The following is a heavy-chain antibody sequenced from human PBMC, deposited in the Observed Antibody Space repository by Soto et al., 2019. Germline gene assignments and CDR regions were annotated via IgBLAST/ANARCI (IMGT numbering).Heavy chain of an antibody. J-gene: IGHJ4*02. CDR1: GYTFTSYD. CDR2: MNPNSGKT. V-gene: IGHV1-8*01. CDR3: AAPYGSGSYYNGFDY. Sequence: ASVKVSCKASGYTFTSYDINWVRQATGQGLEWMGWMNPNSGKTGYVQKFQGRVTITRNTSISTAYMELSSLRSEDTAVYYCAAPYGSGSYYNGFDYWGQGTLVTVSS. D-gene: IGHD3-10*01.